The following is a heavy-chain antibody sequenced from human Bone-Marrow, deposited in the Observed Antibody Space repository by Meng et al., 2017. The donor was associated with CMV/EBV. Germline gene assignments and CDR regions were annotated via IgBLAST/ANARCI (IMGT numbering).Heavy chain of an antibody. Sequence: SVKVSCKASGGTFSSYAIRWVRQAPGQGLEWMGGIIPILGITNYAQKFQGRVTITADKSTSTAYMELGSLRSEDTAVYYFSRVSVGVPAAQEAFDIWGQGPMVTVSS. J-gene: IGHJ3*02. CDR3: SRVSVGVPAAQEAFDI. CDR1: GGTFSSYA. V-gene: IGHV1-69*10. CDR2: IIPILGIT. D-gene: IGHD2-2*01.